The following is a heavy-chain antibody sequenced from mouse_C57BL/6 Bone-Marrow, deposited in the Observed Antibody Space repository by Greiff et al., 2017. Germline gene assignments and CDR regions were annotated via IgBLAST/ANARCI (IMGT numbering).Heavy chain of an antibody. CDR1: GYTFTSYT. J-gene: IGHJ2*01. D-gene: IGHD3-1*01. CDR2: INPSSGDT. CDR3: ARSGFYFDY. V-gene: IGHV1-4*01. Sequence: QVQLKQSGAELARPGASVKMSCKASGYTFTSYTMHWVKQRPGQGLEWIGYINPSSGDTKYNQKFKDKATLTVDKSSSTAYMRLSSLTSEDSAVYYCARSGFYFDYGGQGTTLIVSA.